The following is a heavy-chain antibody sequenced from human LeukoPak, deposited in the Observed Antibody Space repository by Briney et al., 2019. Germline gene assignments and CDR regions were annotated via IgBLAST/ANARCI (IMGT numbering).Heavy chain of an antibody. CDR1: GYTFTNYD. CDR3: ARERGSFDY. Sequence: ASVKVSCKASGYTFTNYDINWVRQATGQGLEWMGWINPNSGDIGYAQKFQGRVTMTRDTSISTAYMELSRLRSDDTAVYYCARERGSFDYWGQGTLVTVSS. CDR2: INPNSGDI. V-gene: IGHV1-2*02. J-gene: IGHJ4*02.